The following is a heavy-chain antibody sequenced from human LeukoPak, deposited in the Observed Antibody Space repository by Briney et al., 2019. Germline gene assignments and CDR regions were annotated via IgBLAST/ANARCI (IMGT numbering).Heavy chain of an antibody. V-gene: IGHV3-72*01. CDR1: GFIFSDHY. CDR3: VRVASEYYLDY. Sequence: PGGSLRLSCTASGFIFSDHYTDWVRQAPGKGLEWVARVRNKARGYTTEYAATVRGRFTVSRDVSNNSLFLQMSSLKTEDTAVYYCVRVASEYYLDYWGQGTLVTVSS. CDR2: VRNKARGYTT. J-gene: IGHJ4*02.